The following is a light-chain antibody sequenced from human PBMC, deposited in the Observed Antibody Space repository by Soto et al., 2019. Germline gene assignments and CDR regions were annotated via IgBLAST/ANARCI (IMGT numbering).Light chain of an antibody. CDR2: DNS. Sequence: QSVLTQPPSVSGAPGQRVTISCTGTSSNIGADYYVHWYQQLPGTAPKLLIYDNSNRPSGVSDRFSGSKSGTSASLPITGLQAEDEADYYCKSYASSLSGVVFGGGTKLTVL. CDR3: KSYASSLSGVV. J-gene: IGLJ2*01. CDR1: SSNIGADYY. V-gene: IGLV1-40*01.